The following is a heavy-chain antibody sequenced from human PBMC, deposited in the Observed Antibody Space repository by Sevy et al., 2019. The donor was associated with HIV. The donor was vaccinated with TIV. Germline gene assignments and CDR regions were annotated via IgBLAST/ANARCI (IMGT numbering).Heavy chain of an antibody. CDR2: ISGSGGST. D-gene: IGHD3-16*02. V-gene: IGHV3-23*01. J-gene: IGHJ3*02. CDR3: AKVWHFGGVIVKGSAHAFDI. Sequence: GGSLRLSCAASGFTFSSYAMSWVRQAPGKGLEWVSVISGSGGSTYYADSVKGRFTISRDNSKNTLYLQVNSLRADDTAVYYCAKVWHFGGVIVKGSAHAFDIWGQGTMVTVSS. CDR1: GFTFSSYA.